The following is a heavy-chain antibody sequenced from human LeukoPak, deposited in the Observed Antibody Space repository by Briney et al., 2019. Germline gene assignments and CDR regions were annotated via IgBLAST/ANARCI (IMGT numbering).Heavy chain of an antibody. CDR3: ARVTYCGGDCYGYFDY. J-gene: IGHJ4*02. CDR1: GGSISSGGYY. V-gene: IGHV4-31*03. D-gene: IGHD2-21*02. CDR2: IYYSGST. Sequence: SQTLSLTCTVSGGSISSGGYYWSWIHQHPGKGLEWIGYIYYSGSTYYNPSLKSRVTISVDTSKNQFSLKLSSVTAADTAVYYCARVTYCGGDCYGYFDYWGQGTLVTVSS.